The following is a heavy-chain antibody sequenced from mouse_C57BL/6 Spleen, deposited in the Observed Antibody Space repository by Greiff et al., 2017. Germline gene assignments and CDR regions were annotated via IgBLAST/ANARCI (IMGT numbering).Heavy chain of an antibody. CDR1: GYTFTGYW. D-gene: IGHD4-1*01. Sequence: VKLVESGAELVKPGASVKLSCKASGYTFTGYWMDWVKQRPGQGLEWIGNINPSSGYTKYNEKFKDKATLTAEKSSSTDYMQLSSLTYEDSAVYYCARRWVVGALDYWGQGTTVTVSS. V-gene: IGHV1-7*01. CDR2: INPSSGYT. CDR3: ARRWVVGALDY. J-gene: IGHJ4*01.